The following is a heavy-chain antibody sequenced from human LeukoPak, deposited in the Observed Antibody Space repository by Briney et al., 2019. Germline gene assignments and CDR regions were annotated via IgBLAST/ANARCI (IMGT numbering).Heavy chain of an antibody. D-gene: IGHD2-8*01. CDR2: ISSSASST. CDR1: GFTFSSYA. J-gene: IGHJ4*02. Sequence: PGGSLRLSCAASGFTFSSYAMHWVRQAPGKGLEYLSAISSSASSTYYASSVKGRFTISRDNSKNTLYLLMGSLRAEDMAVYYCARDSGNALYYFDYRGPGTLVTVSS. CDR3: ARDSGNALYYFDY. V-gene: IGHV3-64*01.